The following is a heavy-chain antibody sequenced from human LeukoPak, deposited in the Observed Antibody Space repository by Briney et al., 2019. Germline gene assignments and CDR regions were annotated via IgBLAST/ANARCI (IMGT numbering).Heavy chain of an antibody. CDR2: ISGSGTNT. CDR1: GFTFSSYA. V-gene: IGHV3-23*01. Sequence: GGSLRLSCAASGFTFSSYAMSWVRHAPGKGLEWVSSISGSGTNTDYADSVKGRFTISRDNSKNTLNVQMNSLRAEDTAVYYCAKATSPVHSRNWFDSWGQGTLVTVSS. CDR3: AKATSPVHSRNWFDS. J-gene: IGHJ5*01. D-gene: IGHD6-13*01.